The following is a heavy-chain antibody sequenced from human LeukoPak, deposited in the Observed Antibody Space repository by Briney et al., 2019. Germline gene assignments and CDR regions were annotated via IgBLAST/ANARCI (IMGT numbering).Heavy chain of an antibody. V-gene: IGHV3-23*01. CDR1: GFTFSNYA. D-gene: IGHD4-17*01. Sequence: GGSLRLSCAASGFTFSNYAMSWVRQAPGKGLEWVSVIGLSSGDTFYADSVEGRFTISRDNTKNTVYLQMNSLRAEDTAIYYCAKGLPTVSYAFDMWGQGTMVTVSS. CDR3: AKGLPTVSYAFDM. CDR2: IGLSSGDT. J-gene: IGHJ3*02.